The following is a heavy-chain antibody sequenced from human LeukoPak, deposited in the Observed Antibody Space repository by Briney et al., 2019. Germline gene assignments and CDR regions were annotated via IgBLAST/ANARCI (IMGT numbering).Heavy chain of an antibody. Sequence: GGSLRLSCGASGFTFSNYSMIWVRQTPGKRLQWLSFISGSSDVIYYADSVKGRFTVSRDNAMKSLYLQMNSLRVEDTAVYYCARKLGMDSWGQGTTVTVSS. CDR2: ISGSSDVI. V-gene: IGHV3-48*04. J-gene: IGHJ6*02. CDR1: GFTFSNYS. D-gene: IGHD3-16*01. CDR3: ARKLGMDS.